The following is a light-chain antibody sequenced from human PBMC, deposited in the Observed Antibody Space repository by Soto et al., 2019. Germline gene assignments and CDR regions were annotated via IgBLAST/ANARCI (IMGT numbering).Light chain of an antibody. CDR3: CSYAGSYTFGVV. CDR2: DVS. CDR1: SSDVGGYNY. Sequence: QPVLTQPRSVSGSPGQSVTISCTGTSSDVGGYNYVSWYQQHPGKAPKLMIYDVSKRPSGVPDRFSGSKSGNTASLTISGLQAEDEADYYCCSYAGSYTFGVVFGGGTKLTVL. J-gene: IGLJ2*01. V-gene: IGLV2-11*01.